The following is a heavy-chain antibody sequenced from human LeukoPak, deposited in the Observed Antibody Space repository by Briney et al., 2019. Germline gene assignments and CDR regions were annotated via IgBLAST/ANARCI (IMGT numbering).Heavy chain of an antibody. V-gene: IGHV3-21*01. D-gene: IGHD3-10*01. CDR2: ISSSSSYI. J-gene: IGHJ4*02. Sequence: GGSLRLSCAASGFTFSSYSMNWVRQAPGKGLEWVSSISSSSSYIYYADSVRGRFTISRDNAKNSLYLQMNSLRAEDTAVYYCARILWFRGRTFDYWGQGTLVTVSS. CDR3: ARILWFRGRTFDY. CDR1: GFTFSSYS.